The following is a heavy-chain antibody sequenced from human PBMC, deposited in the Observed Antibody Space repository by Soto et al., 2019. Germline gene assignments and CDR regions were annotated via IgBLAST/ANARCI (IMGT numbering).Heavy chain of an antibody. CDR3: AKRSSSSTFDY. V-gene: IGHV3-23*01. CDR2: ISGSDDST. J-gene: IGHJ4*02. CDR1: GFTFSSYA. Sequence: EVQLLESGGGLVQPGESLRLSCAASGFTFSSYAMSWVRQAPGKGLEWVSVISGSDDSTYYADSVKGRFTISRDNSKNTLYLKMNSLRAEDTAVYYCAKRSSSSTFDYWGQGPRVTVSS. D-gene: IGHD6-6*01.